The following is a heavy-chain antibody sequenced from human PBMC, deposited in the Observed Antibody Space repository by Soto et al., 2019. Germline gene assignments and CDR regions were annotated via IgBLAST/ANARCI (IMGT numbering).Heavy chain of an antibody. J-gene: IGHJ4*02. D-gene: IGHD2-8*01. V-gene: IGHV3-74*01. CDR2: ISTDGSIT. Sequence: EVQLVESGGGLVQPGGSLRLSCAASGLIFSNYKMHWVRQAPGKGLVWVSRISTDGSITDYADSVKGRFTVSRDNAKNTLYLQMNSLRVDDTAVYYCARDTNGFHYWGQGTLVTVSS. CDR3: ARDTNGFHY. CDR1: GLIFSNYK.